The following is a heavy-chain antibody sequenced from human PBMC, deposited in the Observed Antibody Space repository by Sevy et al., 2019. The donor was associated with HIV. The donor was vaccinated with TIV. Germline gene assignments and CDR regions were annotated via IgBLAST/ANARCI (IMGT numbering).Heavy chain of an antibody. CDR1: GFTFRSYN. CDR2: ISSSRSYI. V-gene: IGHV3-21*01. D-gene: IGHD6-13*01. Sequence: GGSLRLSCAASGFTFRSYNMNWVRQAPGKGLEWVSSISSSRSYIYYADSVRGRFPISRDNAKGSLYLQMNSLRAEDTALYYCTRDHYGSSWFASRVMDVWGQGTTVTVSS. J-gene: IGHJ6*02. CDR3: TRDHYGSSWFASRVMDV.